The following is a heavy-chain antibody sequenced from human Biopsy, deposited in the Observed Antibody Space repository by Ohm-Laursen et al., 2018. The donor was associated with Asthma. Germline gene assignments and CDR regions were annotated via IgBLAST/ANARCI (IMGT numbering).Heavy chain of an antibody. CDR3: ARAVDYSHYYGIDV. J-gene: IGHJ6*02. V-gene: IGHV1-18*01. CDR2: ISVYNGNT. Sequence: SSVKVSCKTSGYTFNSAGITWVRQAPGQGLEWMGWISVYNGNTKVAQKLQDRVTMITDTSTSTAYMELRSLRSDDTAVYFCARAVDYSHYYGIDVWGQGTTVIVS. D-gene: IGHD3-10*01. CDR1: GYTFNSAG.